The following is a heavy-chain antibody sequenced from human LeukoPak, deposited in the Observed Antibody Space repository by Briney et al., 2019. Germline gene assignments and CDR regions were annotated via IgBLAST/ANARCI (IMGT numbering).Heavy chain of an antibody. CDR1: GFTFRNYV. J-gene: IGHJ4*02. Sequence: PGGSLRLSCAVSGFTFRNYVMTWVRQAPGKGLEWVANMNQDGSRIYYVDSVKGRFTISRDNAKNSLHLQMNSLRAEDTAVYYCARDPPPDDTSGYLDYWGQGALVTASS. D-gene: IGHD3-22*01. V-gene: IGHV3-7*04. CDR3: ARDPPPDDTSGYLDY. CDR2: MNQDGSRI.